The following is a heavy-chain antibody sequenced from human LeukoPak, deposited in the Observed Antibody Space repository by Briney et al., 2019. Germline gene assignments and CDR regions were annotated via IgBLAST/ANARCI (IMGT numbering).Heavy chain of an antibody. CDR1: GFTFSGFW. V-gene: IGHV3-23*01. Sequence: GGSLRLSCAASGFTFSGFWMSWVRQAPGKGLEWVSAISGSGGSTYYADSVKGRFTISRDNSKNTLYLQMNSLRAEDTAVYYCAKDSTMVRAYYFDYWGQGTLVTVSS. CDR3: AKDSTMVRAYYFDY. J-gene: IGHJ4*02. D-gene: IGHD3-10*01. CDR2: ISGSGGST.